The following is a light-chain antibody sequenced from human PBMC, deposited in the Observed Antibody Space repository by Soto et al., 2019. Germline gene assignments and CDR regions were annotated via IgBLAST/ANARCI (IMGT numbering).Light chain of an antibody. J-gene: IGKJ2*01. Sequence: EIVMTQSPATLCVSPGERATLSCRASQSISTELAWYQQKPGQPPRLLIYSASTRATGVPARFTGSGSGSEFTLTISGLQSEDFAVYYCQQGHNWPLTFGQGTRLEI. CDR1: QSISTE. CDR3: QQGHNWPLT. CDR2: SAS. V-gene: IGKV3-15*01.